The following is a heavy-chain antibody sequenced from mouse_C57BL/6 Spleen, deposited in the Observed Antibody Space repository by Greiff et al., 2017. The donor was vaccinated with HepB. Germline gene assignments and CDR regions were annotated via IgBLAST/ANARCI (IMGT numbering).Heavy chain of an antibody. J-gene: IGHJ2*01. CDR3: ARIYYDYEGDYLDY. CDR1: GYTFTSYG. Sequence: QVQLKESGAELARPGASVKLSCKASGYTFTSYGISWVKQRTGQGLEWIGEIYPRSGNTYYNEKFKGKATLTADKSSSTAYMELRSLTSEDSAVYFCARIYYDYEGDYLDYWGQGTTLTVSS. CDR2: IYPRSGNT. V-gene: IGHV1-81*01. D-gene: IGHD2-4*01.